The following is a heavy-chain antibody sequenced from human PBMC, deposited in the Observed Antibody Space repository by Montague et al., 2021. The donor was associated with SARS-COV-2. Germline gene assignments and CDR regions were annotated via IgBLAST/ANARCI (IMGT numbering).Heavy chain of an antibody. CDR1: GESYSGFY. V-gene: IGHV4-34*01. J-gene: IGHJ5*01. CDR2: INHNRIT. Sequence: SETLSLTCAVYGESYSGFYWSWIRQSPGKGLEWIGDINHNRITSXNPSLKSRVVVSVDPSKNQFSLNLKSVTAADTAVYYCARDPFYQDTTRWNWFEFWSQGTPVIVSS. D-gene: IGHD4-23*01. CDR3: ARDPFYQDTTRWNWFEF.